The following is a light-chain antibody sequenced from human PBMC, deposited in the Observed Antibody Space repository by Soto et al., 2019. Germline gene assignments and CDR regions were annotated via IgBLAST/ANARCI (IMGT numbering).Light chain of an antibody. CDR3: QQSYTAPLT. Sequence: DIQLTQSPSSLSASVGDTVTITCQASEDIIKYLNWYQQKPGKAPNLLIFAASTLQSGVPSRFSGSGSGTDFTLTIRSLQPEDFATYYCQQSYTAPLTFGGGTKVDIK. V-gene: IGKV1-39*01. CDR2: AAS. CDR1: EDIIKY. J-gene: IGKJ4*01.